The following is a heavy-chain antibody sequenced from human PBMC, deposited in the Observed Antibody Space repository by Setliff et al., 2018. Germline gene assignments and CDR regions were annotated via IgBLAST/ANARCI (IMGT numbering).Heavy chain of an antibody. CDR1: GYTFTSYD. D-gene: IGHD2-15*01. V-gene: IGHV1-8*03. CDR2: MNPNSGHT. J-gene: IGHJ5*02. Sequence: GASVKVSCKASGYTFTSYDINWVRQATGQGLEWMGWMNPNSGHTGYAQKFQGRVTITRNTSISTTYMELSSLRSEDTAVYYCARGSRSGGKGGYNWFDPWGQGTLGTVS. CDR3: ARGSRSGGKGGYNWFDP.